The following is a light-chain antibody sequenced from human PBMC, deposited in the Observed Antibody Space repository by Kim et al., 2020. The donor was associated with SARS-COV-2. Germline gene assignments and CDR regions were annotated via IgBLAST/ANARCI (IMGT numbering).Light chain of an antibody. CDR3: QQRRAWPLT. CDR2: DAS. Sequence: EIVLTQSPATLSLSPGERATLSCWASETVGVHLAWYQQKPGQAPRLLIYDASNRATGIPTRFSGSGSGTDFTLTISSLESEDFAVYYCQQRRAWPLTFGGGTKVDIK. V-gene: IGKV3-11*01. CDR1: ETVGVH. J-gene: IGKJ4*01.